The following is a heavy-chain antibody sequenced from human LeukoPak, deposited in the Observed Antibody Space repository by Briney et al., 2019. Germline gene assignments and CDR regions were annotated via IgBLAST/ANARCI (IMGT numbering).Heavy chain of an antibody. V-gene: IGHV3-33*05. Sequence: PGRSLRLSCAASGFPFSSYGMHWVRQAPGKGLEWVSFISYDGANKYYADSVKGRFTISRDNSKNTLSLQMNSLRVEDTAIYYCAKDIQLSTWGLGTMVTVSS. CDR2: ISYDGANK. CDR3: AKDIQLST. CDR1: GFPFSSYG. D-gene: IGHD5-24*01. J-gene: IGHJ3*01.